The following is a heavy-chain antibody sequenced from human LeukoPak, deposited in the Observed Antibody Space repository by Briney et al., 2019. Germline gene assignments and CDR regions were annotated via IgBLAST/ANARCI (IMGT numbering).Heavy chain of an antibody. CDR3: ARDGMDTGTYFDY. D-gene: IGHD5-18*01. CDR1: GYTFTTYS. CDR2: ISTYNGNK. Sequence: PSVKLSCTSSGYTFTTYSITWVRQAPGQGLECMGWISTYNGNKNYAQKLQGKVTTTTATSTSTAHMERRSLRSEDTAMYYCARDGMDTGTYFDYWGQGTLVTVSS. J-gene: IGHJ4*02. V-gene: IGHV1-18*01.